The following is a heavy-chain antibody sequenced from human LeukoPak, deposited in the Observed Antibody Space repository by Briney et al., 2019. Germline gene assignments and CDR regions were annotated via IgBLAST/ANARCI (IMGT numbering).Heavy chain of an antibody. CDR1: GGTFTNYA. D-gene: IGHD3-9*01. CDR3: ASGGGVDILTGFQY. J-gene: IGHJ4*02. V-gene: IGHV1-69*04. CDR2: SIPILDVR. Sequence: SVKVSCKASGGTFTNYAINWVRQAPGQGLEWMGRSIPILDVRNYAQKFQGRVTITSDQSTSTAYMELSSLVSEDTSGYYCASGGGVDILTGFQYWGQGTLVTVSS.